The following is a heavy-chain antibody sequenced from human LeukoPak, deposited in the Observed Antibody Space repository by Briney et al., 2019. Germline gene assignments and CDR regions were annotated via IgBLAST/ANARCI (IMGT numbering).Heavy chain of an antibody. V-gene: IGHV1-2*02. CDR1: GYSFTDYY. D-gene: IGHD3-3*01. CDR2: INTKSGRT. J-gene: IGHJ5*02. CDR3: ARADFFAAGPYLIGP. Sequence: GASVRVSCKTSGYSFTDYYIHWVRQAPGQGLEWMGWINTKSGRTSSARKFQGRVTMTRDPSITTVYMDLAGLTSDDPAIFSCARADFFAAGPYLIGPWGQGTLVTVSS.